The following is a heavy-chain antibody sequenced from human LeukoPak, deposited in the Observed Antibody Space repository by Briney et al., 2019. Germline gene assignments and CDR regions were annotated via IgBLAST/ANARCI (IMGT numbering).Heavy chain of an antibody. J-gene: IGHJ4*02. Sequence: PGGSLRLSCAASGFTFDDYAMHWVRQAPGKGLEWVSGISWNSGSIGYADSVKGRFTISRDNAENSLYLQMNSLRAEDMALYYCAKGYCSSTSCPAGDYWGQGTLVTVSS. D-gene: IGHD2-2*01. V-gene: IGHV3-9*03. CDR3: AKGYCSSTSCPAGDY. CDR2: ISWNSGSI. CDR1: GFTFDDYA.